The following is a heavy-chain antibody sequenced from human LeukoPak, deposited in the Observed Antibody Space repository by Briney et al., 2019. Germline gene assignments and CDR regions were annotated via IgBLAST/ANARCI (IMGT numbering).Heavy chain of an antibody. Sequence: SETLSLTCTVSGGSISSSSYYWGWIRQPPGKGLEWIGSIYYSGSTYYNPSLKSRVTISVDTSKNQFSLKLSSVTAADTAVYYCARLPQRLGELSLYRRHFDYWSQGTLVTVSS. CDR3: ARLPQRLGELSLYRRHFDY. CDR1: GGSISSSSYY. J-gene: IGHJ4*02. V-gene: IGHV4-39*01. D-gene: IGHD3-16*02. CDR2: IYYSGST.